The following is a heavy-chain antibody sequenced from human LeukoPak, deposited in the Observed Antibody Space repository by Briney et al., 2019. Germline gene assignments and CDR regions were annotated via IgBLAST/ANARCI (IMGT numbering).Heavy chain of an antibody. Sequence: PGGSLRLSCAGSGITLSSYWMSWVRQAPGKGLEWVGNKKQDASEKYFVDSLRGRFTISRDNAKNSLFLQMNSLRADDTAIYFCVRDQGAFDMWGHGTMVTVSS. CDR2: KKQDASEK. V-gene: IGHV3-7*05. J-gene: IGHJ3*02. CDR3: VRDQGAFDM. CDR1: GITLSSYW.